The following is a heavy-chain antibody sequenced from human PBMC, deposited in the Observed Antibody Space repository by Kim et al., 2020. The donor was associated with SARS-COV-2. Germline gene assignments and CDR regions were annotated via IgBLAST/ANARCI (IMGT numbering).Heavy chain of an antibody. J-gene: IGHJ3*02. CDR1: GFTFSSYG. V-gene: IGHV3-33*05. CDR2: ISYDGSNK. D-gene: IGHD3-3*01. CDR3: APCILLANAFDI. Sequence: GGSLRLSCAASGFTFSSYGMHWVRQAPGTGLEWVAVISYDGSNKYYADSVKGRFTISRDNSKNTLYLQMNSLRAEDTAVYYCAPCILLANAFDICGQGT.